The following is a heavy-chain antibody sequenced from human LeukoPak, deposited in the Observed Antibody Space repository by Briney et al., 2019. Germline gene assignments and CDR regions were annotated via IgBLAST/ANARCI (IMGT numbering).Heavy chain of an antibody. Sequence: SETLSLTCAVSGGSISSGGYSWSWIRQPPGKGLEWIGYIYHSGSTYYNPSLKSRVTISVDRSKNQFPLKLSSVTAADTAVYYCARRDSSRACLDVWGKGTTVTVSS. CDR2: IYHSGST. V-gene: IGHV4-30-2*01. D-gene: IGHD6-13*01. CDR1: GGSISSGGYS. J-gene: IGHJ6*04. CDR3: ARRDSSRACLDV.